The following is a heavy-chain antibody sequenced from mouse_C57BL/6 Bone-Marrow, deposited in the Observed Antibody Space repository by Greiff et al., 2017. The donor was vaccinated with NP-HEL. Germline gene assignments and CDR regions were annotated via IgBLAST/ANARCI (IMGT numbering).Heavy chain of an antibody. V-gene: IGHV1-55*01. CDR1: GYTFTSYW. CDR2: IYPGSGST. Sequence: QVQLQQPGAELVKPGASVKMSCKASGYTFTSYWITWVKQRPGQGLEWIGDIYPGSGSTNYNEKFKSKATLTVNKSSSTAYMELRSLTSEDSAVYYCASPYYSNYCWFAYWGQGTLVTVSA. D-gene: IGHD2-5*01. J-gene: IGHJ3*01. CDR3: ASPYYSNYCWFAY.